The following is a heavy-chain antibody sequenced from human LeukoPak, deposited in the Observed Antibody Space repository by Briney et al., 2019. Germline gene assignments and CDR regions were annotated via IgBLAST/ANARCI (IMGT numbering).Heavy chain of an antibody. CDR3: ARDQGSGYDY. V-gene: IGHV3-7*03. D-gene: IGHD6-19*01. CDR2: IQQDGGES. J-gene: IGHJ4*02. CDR1: VFILSGYW. Sequence: GGSLRLSCEVPVFILSGYWMSWVRQAPGKGLEGVASIQQDGGESQYVDSVKGRFTISRDNAKNLLYLQMNSLGTDDTAVYYCARDQGSGYDYWGQGTLVTVSS.